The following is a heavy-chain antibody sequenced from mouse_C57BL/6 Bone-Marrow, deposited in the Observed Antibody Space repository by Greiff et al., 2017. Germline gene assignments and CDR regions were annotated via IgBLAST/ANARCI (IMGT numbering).Heavy chain of an antibody. CDR1: GYTFTDYE. D-gene: IGHD2-1*01. CDR2: IDPETGGT. J-gene: IGHJ2*01. V-gene: IGHV1-15*01. Sequence: VHLVESGPELVRPGASVTLSCKASGYTFTDYEMHWVKQTPVHGLEWIGAIDPETGGTAYTQKFKGKAILTADKSSSTAYMELRSLTSEVSAVYYGHPLWYLDTWGQGTTRTVSS. CDR3: HPLWYLDT.